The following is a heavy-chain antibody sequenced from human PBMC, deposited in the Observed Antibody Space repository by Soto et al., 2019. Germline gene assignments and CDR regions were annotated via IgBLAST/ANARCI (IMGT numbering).Heavy chain of an antibody. V-gene: IGHV1-58*03. D-gene: IGHD3-10*01. CDR1: GFTFSSSA. Sequence: QMQLVQSGPEVRKPGTSVKVSCKASGFTFSSSAVQWVRQARGQRLEWIGWIVVGTGKTNYAQKFQDRVTITRDMSTNTPYMQATSLTSEDTAVYYCAADPFRVSYGMDVWGQGTTVTVSS. CDR3: AADPFRVSYGMDV. J-gene: IGHJ6*02. CDR2: IVVGTGKT.